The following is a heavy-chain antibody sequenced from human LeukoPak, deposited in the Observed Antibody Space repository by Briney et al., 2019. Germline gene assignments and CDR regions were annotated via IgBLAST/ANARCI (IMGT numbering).Heavy chain of an antibody. CDR3: ARVGLGELLYGMDV. J-gene: IGHJ6*02. CDR1: GFTFSSYG. D-gene: IGHD3-10*01. Sequence: GGSLRLSCAASGFTFSSYGMHWVRQAPGKGLERVAVIWYDGSNKYYADSVKGRFTISRDNSKNTLYLQMNSLRAEDTAVYYCARVGLGELLYGMDVWGQGTTVTVSS. CDR2: IWYDGSNK. V-gene: IGHV3-33*01.